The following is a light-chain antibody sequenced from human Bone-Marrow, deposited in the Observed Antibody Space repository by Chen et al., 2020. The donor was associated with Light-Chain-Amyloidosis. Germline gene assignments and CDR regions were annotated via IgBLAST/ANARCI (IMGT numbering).Light chain of an antibody. J-gene: IGLJ1*01. V-gene: IGLV2-14*01. Sequence: QSALTQPASVSGSPGQSITISCTGTSSDVGGDNHVSWYQQHPDKAPKLMIYEGTNRSSWVPDRFSGSKSDTTASLTISGLQTEDEADYFCGSYTVTNTLVFGSGTRVTVL. CDR2: EGT. CDR3: GSYTVTNTLV. CDR1: SSDVGGDNH.